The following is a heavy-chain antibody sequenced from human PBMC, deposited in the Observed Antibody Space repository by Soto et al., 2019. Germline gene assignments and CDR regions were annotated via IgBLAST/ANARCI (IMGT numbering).Heavy chain of an antibody. J-gene: IGHJ4*02. CDR3: ARAIFKPLSATCDY. Sequence: SETLSLTCAVYGGSFSGYYWSWIRQPPGKGLEWIGEINHSGSTNYNPSLKSRVTISADTSKNQFSLKLSSVTAADTAVYYCARAIFKPLSATCDYWGQGTLVTVSS. CDR1: GGSFSGYY. CDR2: INHSGST. V-gene: IGHV4-34*01.